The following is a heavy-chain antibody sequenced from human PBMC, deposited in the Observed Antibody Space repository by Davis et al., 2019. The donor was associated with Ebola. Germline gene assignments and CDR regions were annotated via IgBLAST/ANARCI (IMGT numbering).Heavy chain of an antibody. CDR2: INHSGST. J-gene: IGHJ6*02. V-gene: IGHV4-34*01. Sequence: SETLSLTCAVYGGSFSGYYWSWIRQPPGKGLEWIGEINHSGSTNYNPSLKSRVTISVDTSKNQFSLKLSSVTAADTAVYYCARGDYYDSSGYYYAWYYYYGMDVWGQGTTVTVSS. CDR3: ARGDYYDSSGYYYAWYYYYGMDV. CDR1: GGSFSGYY. D-gene: IGHD3-22*01.